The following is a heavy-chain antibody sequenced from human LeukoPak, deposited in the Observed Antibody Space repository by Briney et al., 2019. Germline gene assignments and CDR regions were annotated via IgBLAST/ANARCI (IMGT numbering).Heavy chain of an antibody. CDR3: ARAPEILTGYYYYYYYYMDV. CDR1: GFTFSSYE. D-gene: IGHD3-9*01. Sequence: GGSLRLSCAASGFTFSSYEMNWVRQAPGKGLEWVSYISSSGSTIYYADSVKGRFTISRDNAKNSLYLQMNSLRAEDTAVYYCARAPEILTGYYYYYYYYMDVWGKGTTVTISS. J-gene: IGHJ6*03. V-gene: IGHV3-48*03. CDR2: ISSSGSTI.